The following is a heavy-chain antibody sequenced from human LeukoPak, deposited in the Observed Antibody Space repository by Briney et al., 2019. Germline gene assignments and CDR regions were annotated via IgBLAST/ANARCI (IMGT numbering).Heavy chain of an antibody. J-gene: IGHJ5*02. CDR1: GYTFTSYY. D-gene: IGHD5-12*01. CDR2: IIPIFGTA. Sequence: GASVKVSCKASGYTFTSYYMHWVRQAPGQGLEWMGGIIPIFGTANYAQKFQGRVTITADESTSTAYMELSSLRSEDTAVYYCARDVNDYRNNWFDPWGQGTLVTVSS. CDR3: ARDVNDYRNNWFDP. V-gene: IGHV1-69*13.